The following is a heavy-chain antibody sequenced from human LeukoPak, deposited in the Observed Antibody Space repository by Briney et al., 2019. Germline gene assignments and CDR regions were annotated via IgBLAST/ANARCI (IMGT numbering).Heavy chain of an antibody. V-gene: IGHV4-61*02. J-gene: IGHJ3*02. Sequence: PSQTPSLTCTVSGGSISSGSYYWSWIRQPAGKGLEWIGRIYTSGSTNYNPSLKSRVTISVDTSKNQFSLKLSSVTAADTAVYYCARKDTAMVHAFDIWGQGTMVTVSS. D-gene: IGHD5-18*01. CDR2: IYTSGST. CDR3: ARKDTAMVHAFDI. CDR1: GGSISSGSYY.